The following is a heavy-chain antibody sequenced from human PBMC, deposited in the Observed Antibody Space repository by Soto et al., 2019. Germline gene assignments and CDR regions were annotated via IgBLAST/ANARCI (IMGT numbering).Heavy chain of an antibody. Sequence: ASVKVSCKASGYTFTSYDINWVRQATGQGLEWMGWMNPNSGNTGYAQKFQGRVTMTRNTSISTAYMELSSLRSEDTAVYYCAREGFGVVMTYGEEGFDYWGQGTLVTVSS. CDR3: AREGFGVVMTYGEEGFDY. V-gene: IGHV1-8*01. J-gene: IGHJ4*02. D-gene: IGHD3-3*01. CDR2: MNPNSGNT. CDR1: GYTFTSYD.